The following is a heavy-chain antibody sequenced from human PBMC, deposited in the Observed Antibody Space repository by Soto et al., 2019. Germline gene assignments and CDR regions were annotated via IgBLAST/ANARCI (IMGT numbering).Heavy chain of an antibody. D-gene: IGHD1-1*01. Sequence: QVQLQQWGAGLLKPSETLSLTCAVYGGSFSGYYWSWIRQPPGKGLEWIGEINHSGSTNYNPSLKRRVTISVDTSKNQFCRYLSAVTYADTAVYYCARKKGRGQLDYYYGMGVWGQGTTFTVSS. J-gene: IGHJ6*02. CDR2: INHSGST. V-gene: IGHV4-34*01. CDR1: GGSFSGYY. CDR3: ARKKGRGQLDYYYGMGV.